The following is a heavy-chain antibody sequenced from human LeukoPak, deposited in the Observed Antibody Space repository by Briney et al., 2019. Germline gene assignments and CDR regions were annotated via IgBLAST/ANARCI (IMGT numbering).Heavy chain of an antibody. J-gene: IGHJ4*02. D-gene: IGHD3-22*01. CDR2: IYYSGST. CDR1: GVSISSYY. Sequence: PSETLSLTCTASGVSISSYYWSWIRQPPGKGLEWIGYIYYSGSTNYNPSLKSRVTISVDTSKNQFSLKLSSVTAADTAVYYCARGAVEYYDTSVHYFDYWGQGTLVTVSS. V-gene: IGHV4-59*01. CDR3: ARGAVEYYDTSVHYFDY.